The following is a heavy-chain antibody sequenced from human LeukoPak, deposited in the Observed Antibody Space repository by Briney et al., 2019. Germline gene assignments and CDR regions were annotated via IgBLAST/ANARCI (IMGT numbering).Heavy chain of an antibody. Sequence: ASVKVSCKTSGYTFTNYDINWVRQATGQGLEWMGRINPNNGATNYAQKLQGRVTLTGDTSISTAYMELSSLRSDDTAVYYCTRESGSYHGNDYWGQGTLVTVSS. CDR1: GYTFTNYD. V-gene: IGHV1-2*06. CDR2: INPNNGAT. CDR3: TRESGSYHGNDY. J-gene: IGHJ4*02. D-gene: IGHD1-26*01.